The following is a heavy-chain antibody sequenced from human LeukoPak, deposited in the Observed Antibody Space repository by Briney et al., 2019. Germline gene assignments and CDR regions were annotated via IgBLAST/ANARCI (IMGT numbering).Heavy chain of an antibody. CDR2: ISNNGGYT. CDR3: ARDDPVGATGY. V-gene: IGHV3-53*01. D-gene: IGHD1-26*01. J-gene: IGHJ4*02. CDR1: GFTVSSNY. Sequence: QPGGSLRLSCAASGFTVSSNYMSWVRQAPGKGLEWVSAISNNGGYTYYADSVQGRFTISRDNSKSTLYLQMNSLRAEDTAVYYCARDDPVGATGYWGQGTLVTVSS.